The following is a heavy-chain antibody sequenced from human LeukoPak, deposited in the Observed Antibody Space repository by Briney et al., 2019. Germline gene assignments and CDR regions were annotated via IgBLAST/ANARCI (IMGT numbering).Heavy chain of an antibody. CDR1: GFAFSSFA. V-gene: IGHV3-23*01. Sequence: GGSLRLSCAASGFAFSSFAMGWVRQSPGKGLEWLYTINGGGNTTFYSDSVRGRFTISRDNSKNTLYLHMDSLRPDDTAIYYCTKELHVAVAVADYYYFYMDAWGRGTAVTVSS. CDR3: TKELHVAVAVADYYYFYMDA. CDR2: INGGGNTT. J-gene: IGHJ6*03. D-gene: IGHD6-19*01.